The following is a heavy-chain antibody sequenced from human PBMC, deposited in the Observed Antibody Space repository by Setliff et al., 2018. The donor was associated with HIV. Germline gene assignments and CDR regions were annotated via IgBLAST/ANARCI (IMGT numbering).Heavy chain of an antibody. CDR3: AFSIYRSGSYSFIFDY. V-gene: IGHV1-69*05. D-gene: IGHD3-10*01. CDR1: GGTLNDYA. CDR2: IITLFGTR. Sequence: ASVKVSCKASGGTLNDYAATWVRQAPGQGLDVVGEIITLFGTRNYVQRFQGRIAITTDESTATAYMDLSGLTSEDTAMYYCAFSIYRSGSYSFIFDYWGQGTLVTVSS. J-gene: IGHJ4*02.